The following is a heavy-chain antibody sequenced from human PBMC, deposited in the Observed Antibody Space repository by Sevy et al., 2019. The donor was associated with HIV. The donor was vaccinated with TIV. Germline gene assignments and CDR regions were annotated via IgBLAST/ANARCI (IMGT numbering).Heavy chain of an antibody. CDR1: GYTFTSYD. Sequence: ASVKVSCKASGYTFTSYDINWVRQATGQGLEWMGWMNPNSGNTGYAQKFQGRVTMTRNTSISTAYMELSSLRSEDTAVYYCARKYSSSWYSWFDPWGQRTLVTVSS. CDR2: MNPNSGNT. D-gene: IGHD6-13*01. CDR3: ARKYSSSWYSWFDP. J-gene: IGHJ5*02. V-gene: IGHV1-8*01.